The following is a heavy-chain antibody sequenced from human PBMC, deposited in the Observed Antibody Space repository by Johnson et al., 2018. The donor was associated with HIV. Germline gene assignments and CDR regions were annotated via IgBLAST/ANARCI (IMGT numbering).Heavy chain of an antibody. J-gene: IGHJ3*02. Sequence: QMLLVESGGGVVQPGRSLRLSCAASGFTFSSYAMHWVRQAPGTGLEWVAVISYDGSNKYYADSVKGRFTISRDISKNTVYLQMNSLRAEDTAVYYCASKAAGTMHAFDIWGQGTMVTVSS. V-gene: IGHV3-30*04. CDR1: GFTFSSYA. D-gene: IGHD6-13*01. CDR3: ASKAAGTMHAFDI. CDR2: ISYDGSNK.